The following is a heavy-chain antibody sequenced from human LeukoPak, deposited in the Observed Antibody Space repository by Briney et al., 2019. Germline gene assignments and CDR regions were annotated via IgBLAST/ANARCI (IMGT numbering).Heavy chain of an antibody. CDR1: GGSISGYY. J-gene: IGHJ3*02. Sequence: SETLSLTCTVSGGSISGYYWSWIRQPPGKGLEWIGYIYYSGSSKFNTSLKSRVTISVDTSKNQFSLKLSSVTAVDTAVYYCARGGLGSGYHATDGFDIWGQGTMVTVSS. CDR2: IYYSGSS. D-gene: IGHD3-3*01. V-gene: IGHV4-59*01. CDR3: ARGGLGSGYHATDGFDI.